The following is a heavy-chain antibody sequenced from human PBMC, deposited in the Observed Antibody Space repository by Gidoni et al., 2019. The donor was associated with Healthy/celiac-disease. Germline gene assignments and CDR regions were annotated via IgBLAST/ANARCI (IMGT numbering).Heavy chain of an antibody. D-gene: IGHD3-10*01. Sequence: QVQLVESGGGVVQPGRSLRLSCAASGFTFSSYGMHWVRQAPGKGLEWVAVISYDGSNKYYADSVKGRFTISRDNSKNTLYLQMNSLRAEDTAVYYCAKGERVRGAPDYWGQGTLVTVSS. CDR1: GFTFSSYG. V-gene: IGHV3-30*18. CDR2: ISYDGSNK. CDR3: AKGERVRGAPDY. J-gene: IGHJ4*02.